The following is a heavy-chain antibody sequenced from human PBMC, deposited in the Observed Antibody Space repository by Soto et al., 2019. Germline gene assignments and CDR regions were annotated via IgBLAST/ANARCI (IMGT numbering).Heavy chain of an antibody. CDR1: RLTFSDFA. CDR2: TGGGGSDT. D-gene: IGHD1-20*01. V-gene: IGHV3-23*01. Sequence: DVQLLESGGGLVQPGGSLPPSGPPSRLTFSDFAMSWARKVPGKGLEWVSSTGGGGSDTYYADSVKGRFTISRDNSKNTLYLQMDGLRDEDTAIYYCAKDAVPYNGKWDWFDSWGQGTLVIVSS. J-gene: IGHJ5*01. CDR3: AKDAVPYNGKWDWFDS.